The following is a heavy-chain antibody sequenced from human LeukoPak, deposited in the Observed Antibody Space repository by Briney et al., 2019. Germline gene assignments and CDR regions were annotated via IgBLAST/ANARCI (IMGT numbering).Heavy chain of an antibody. Sequence: GGSLRLSCAASGFTFSRYAMSCVPRAPGKELEGVSAISGSSTSTYSTDSVNGRFTISRDNSRNTLYLQMNSLRAEDTAVYYCAKAPPTPLYSYYYMDVWGKGTTVTVSS. J-gene: IGHJ6*03. CDR1: GFTFSRYA. V-gene: IGHV3-23*01. CDR3: AKAPPTPLYSYYYMDV. CDR2: ISGSSTST.